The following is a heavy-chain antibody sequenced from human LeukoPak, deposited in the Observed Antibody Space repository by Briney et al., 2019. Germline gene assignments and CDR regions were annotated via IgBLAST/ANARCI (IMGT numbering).Heavy chain of an antibody. CDR1: GYSISSGYY. D-gene: IGHD1-26*01. CDR2: TYHSGST. J-gene: IGHJ4*02. CDR3: ARVGATQEVDY. Sequence: NPSETLSLTCTVSGYSISSGYYWGWIRQPPGKGLEWIGSTYHSGSTYYNPSLKSRVTISVDTSKNQFSLKLSSVTAADTAVYYCARVGATQEVDYWGQGTLVTVSS. V-gene: IGHV4-38-2*02.